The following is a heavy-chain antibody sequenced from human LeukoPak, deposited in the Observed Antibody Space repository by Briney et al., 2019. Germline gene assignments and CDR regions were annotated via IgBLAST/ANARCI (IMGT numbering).Heavy chain of an antibody. CDR1: GFIFDTHD. Sequence: PGGSLRLSCGASGFIFDTHDMHWVRQAPGKGLEWVAFIRSDGYHTYYADSVKGRFTITRDNAKNSLYLQMNSLRAEDTAVYYCARDGAGLYMVRGEIDYFDYWGQGTLVTVSS. V-gene: IGHV3-30*02. J-gene: IGHJ4*02. CDR3: ARDGAGLYMVRGEIDYFDY. D-gene: IGHD3-10*01. CDR2: IRSDGYHT.